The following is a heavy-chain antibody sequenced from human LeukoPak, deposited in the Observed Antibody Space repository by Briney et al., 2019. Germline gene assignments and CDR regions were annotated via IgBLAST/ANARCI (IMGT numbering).Heavy chain of an antibody. D-gene: IGHD5-24*01. V-gene: IGHV5-51*01. Sequence: GESLKISCKGLGYSFSSYWNAWVRQRPGEGLEWMGIIYPCGSETRYDPSFQGQATISADSSTSTAYLQWSSLRASDTAMYYCARASRDGYNQNFDHWGQGTLVTVSS. CDR2: IYPCGSET. CDR1: GYSFSSYW. J-gene: IGHJ4*02. CDR3: ARASRDGYNQNFDH.